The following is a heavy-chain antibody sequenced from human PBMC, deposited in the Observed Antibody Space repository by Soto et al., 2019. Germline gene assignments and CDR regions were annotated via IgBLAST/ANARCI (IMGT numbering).Heavy chain of an antibody. CDR2: ISGSGFKK. CDR1: GFIFENFG. V-gene: IGHV3-23*01. CDR3: AKNQGVELVPLATVDWFDP. J-gene: IGHJ5*02. Sequence: LRLSCAASGFIFENFGMSWVRQAPGKGLEWISSISGSGFKKYYADSVKGRFTISRDNSKSTVYLELNNLSAEDTAVYHCAKNQGVELVPLATVDWFDPWGQGSVVTSPQ. D-gene: IGHD1-26*01.